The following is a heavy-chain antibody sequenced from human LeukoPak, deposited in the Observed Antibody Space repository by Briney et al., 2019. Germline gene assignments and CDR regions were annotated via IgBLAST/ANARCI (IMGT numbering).Heavy chain of an antibody. J-gene: IGHJ3*02. V-gene: IGHV3-48*04. Sequence: GGSLRLSCAASGFTFSSYTMNWVRQAPGKGLEWVSYISSSTSTIYYADSVKGRFTISRDNAKNSLYLQMNSLRAEDTAVYYCAKAAVAGSTTVYDAFDIWGQGTMVTVSS. CDR2: ISSSTSTI. CDR1: GFTFSSYT. CDR3: AKAAVAGSTTVYDAFDI. D-gene: IGHD6-19*01.